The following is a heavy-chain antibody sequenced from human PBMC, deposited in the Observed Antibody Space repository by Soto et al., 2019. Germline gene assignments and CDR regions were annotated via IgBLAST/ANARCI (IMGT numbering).Heavy chain of an antibody. CDR2: IYYSGTT. V-gene: IGHV4-31*03. D-gene: IGHD5-18*01. CDR3: ARGRGYSYGPYYFDY. Sequence: SETLSLTCTVSGGSISSEGYYWSWFRQLPGKGLEWIGDIYYSGTTYHNPSLRSRLTISGDASKNQFSLKLSSVTDADTALYYCARGRGYSYGPYYFDYWGQGXLVTVSS. J-gene: IGHJ4*02. CDR1: GGSISSEGYY.